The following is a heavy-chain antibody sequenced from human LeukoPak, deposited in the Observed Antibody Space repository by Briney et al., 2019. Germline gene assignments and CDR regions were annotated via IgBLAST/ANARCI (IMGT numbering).Heavy chain of an antibody. CDR3: ASLNTAMGTLDY. CDR2: IYYSGST. D-gene: IGHD5-18*01. Sequence: SETLSLTCTVSGGSISSYYWSWIRQPPGKGLEWIGYIYYSGSTNYNPSLKSRVTISVDTSKNQFSLKLSSVTAADTAVYYCASLNTAMGTLDYWGQGTLVTVSS. J-gene: IGHJ4*02. V-gene: IGHV4-59*01. CDR1: GGSISSYY.